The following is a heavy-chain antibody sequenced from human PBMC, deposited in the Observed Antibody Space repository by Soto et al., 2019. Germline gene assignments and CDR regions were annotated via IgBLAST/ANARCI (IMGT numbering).Heavy chain of an antibody. CDR2: ISSSSSYI. CDR3: ASSPDYVFLSCYNY. CDR1: GFTFSSYS. V-gene: IGHV3-21*01. D-gene: IGHD3-3*01. Sequence: GGSLRLSCAASGFTFSSYSMNWVRQAPGKGLKWVSSISSSSSYIYYADSVKGRFTISRDNAKNSLYLQMNSLRAEDTAVYYCASSPDYVFLSCYNYWRQGTLVTVSS. J-gene: IGHJ4*02.